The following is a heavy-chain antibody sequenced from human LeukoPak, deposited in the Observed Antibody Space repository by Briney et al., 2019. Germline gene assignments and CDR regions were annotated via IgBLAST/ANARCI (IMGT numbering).Heavy chain of an antibody. CDR3: ARERTLTSCYYY. V-gene: IGHV1-2*02. CDR2: INHNSGGT. D-gene: IGHD2-15*01. Sequence: GASVKVSCKPCVYTFTGYYMLWVRQAPGRGVEWMGWINHNSGGTNYAQKFQGRVTMTRDTSISTAYMELSRRRSDDRAVYYCARERTLTSCYYYWGEETLVTVSS. CDR1: VYTFTGYY. J-gene: IGHJ4*02.